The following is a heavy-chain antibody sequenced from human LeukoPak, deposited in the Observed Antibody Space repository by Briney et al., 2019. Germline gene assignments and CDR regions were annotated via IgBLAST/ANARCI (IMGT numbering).Heavy chain of an antibody. D-gene: IGHD4-17*01. CDR1: GFTFSSHG. J-gene: IGHJ4*02. Sequence: GGSLRLSCAASGFTFSSHGMNWVRQAPGKGLEWVSYISSSSYIYYADSVKGRFTISRDNAKNSLYLQMNSLRAEDTAVYYCARNRNDYGDYVFDYWGQGTLVTVSS. CDR2: ISSSSYI. CDR3: ARNRNDYGDYVFDY. V-gene: IGHV3-21*05.